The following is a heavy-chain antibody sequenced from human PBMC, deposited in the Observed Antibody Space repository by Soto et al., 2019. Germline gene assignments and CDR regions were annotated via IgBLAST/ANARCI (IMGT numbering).Heavy chain of an antibody. CDR3: ARRPITIFGVVIMYYYYMDV. Sequence: SETLSLTCAVYGGSFSGYYWGWIRQPPGKGLEWIGEINHSGSTNYNPSLKSRVTISVDTSKNQFSLKLSSVTAADTAVYYCARRPITIFGVVIMYYYYMDVWGKGTTVTVSS. J-gene: IGHJ6*03. D-gene: IGHD3-3*01. CDR2: INHSGST. V-gene: IGHV4-34*01. CDR1: GGSFSGYY.